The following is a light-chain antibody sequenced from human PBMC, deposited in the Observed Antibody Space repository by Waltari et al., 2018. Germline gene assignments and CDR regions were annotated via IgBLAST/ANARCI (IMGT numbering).Light chain of an antibody. V-gene: IGLV2-11*01. J-gene: IGLJ1*01. CDR2: DVS. Sequence: QAALTLPRSVDVSPGPSVTISCTGTSSDVGGYNDVIWYQPRPGTAPKPMIYDVSKRPSGVPDRFSGSKSGNTASLTISGLQAEDEADYYCCSYAGSYTFVFGTGTKVTVL. CDR3: CSYAGSYTFV. CDR1: SSDVGGYND.